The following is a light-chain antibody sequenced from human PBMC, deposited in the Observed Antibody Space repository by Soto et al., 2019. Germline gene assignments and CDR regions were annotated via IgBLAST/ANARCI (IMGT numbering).Light chain of an antibody. Sequence: QSVLTQPPSASGTPGQRVAISCSGSSSNIGTNAVNWYQQVPGTAPRLLINSENRRPSGVPYRFSASKSGTSASLAISGLQSEDEADYYCGAWDASLNGWVFGGGTKLTV. CDR3: GAWDASLNGWV. CDR1: SSNIGTNA. V-gene: IGLV1-44*01. J-gene: IGLJ3*02. CDR2: SEN.